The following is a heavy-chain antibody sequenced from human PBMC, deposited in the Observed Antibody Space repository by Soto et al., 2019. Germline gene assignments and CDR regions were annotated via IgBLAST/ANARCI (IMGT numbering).Heavy chain of an antibody. CDR1: GYTFTSYG. J-gene: IGHJ3*02. CDR2: ISAYNGNT. D-gene: IGHD4-17*01. CDR3: AREVTVTTPAAFDI. Sequence: ASVKVSCKASGYTFTSYGISWVRQAPGQGLEWMGWISAYNGNTNYAQKLQGRVTVTTDTSTSTAYMELRSLRSDDTAVYYCAREVTVTTPAAFDIWGQGTMVTVSS. V-gene: IGHV1-18*01.